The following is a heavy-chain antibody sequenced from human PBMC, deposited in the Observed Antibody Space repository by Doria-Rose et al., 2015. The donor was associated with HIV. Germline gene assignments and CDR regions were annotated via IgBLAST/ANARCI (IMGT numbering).Heavy chain of an antibody. CDR3: ARIKSSRWYHKYYFDF. Sequence: SGPVLVKPTETLTLTCTVSGVSLSSPGMGVSWIRQPPGKALEWLGNIFSDDERSYTTSLKSRLTIPRGTSKSQVVLTMTDMDPVDTATYYCARIKSSRWYHKYYFDFWGQGTLVIVSA. V-gene: IGHV2-26*01. J-gene: IGHJ4*02. CDR1: GVSLSSPGMG. CDR2: IFSDDER. D-gene: IGHD6-13*01.